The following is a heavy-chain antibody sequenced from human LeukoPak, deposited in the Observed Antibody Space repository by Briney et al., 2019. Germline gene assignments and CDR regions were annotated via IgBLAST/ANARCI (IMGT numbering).Heavy chain of an antibody. J-gene: IGHJ3*02. CDR2: IYYSGST. V-gene: IGHV4-59*08. Sequence: SETLSLTCTVSGGSISSYYWSWIRQPAGKGLEWIGYIYYSGSTSYNPSLKSRVTISLDTSKNQFSLKLRSVTAADTAVYYCARPHSSGWYGGFDIWGQGTMVTVSS. CDR1: GGSISSYY. D-gene: IGHD6-19*01. CDR3: ARPHSSGWYGGFDI.